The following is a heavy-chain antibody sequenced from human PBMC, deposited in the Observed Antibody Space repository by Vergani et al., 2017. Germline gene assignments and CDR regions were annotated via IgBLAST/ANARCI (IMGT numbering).Heavy chain of an antibody. D-gene: IGHD3-3*01. Sequence: QVQLVQSGAEVKKPGASVKVSCKASGYTFTGYYMHWVRQAPGQGLEWMGWINPNSGGTNYAQKFQGRVTRTRDTSISTGYMELSRLSSDDTAVYYCASGTIFGVVSPSAFDIWGQGGMVTVSS. V-gene: IGHV1-2*02. CDR2: INPNSGGT. J-gene: IGHJ3*02. CDR1: GYTFTGYY. CDR3: ASGTIFGVVSPSAFDI.